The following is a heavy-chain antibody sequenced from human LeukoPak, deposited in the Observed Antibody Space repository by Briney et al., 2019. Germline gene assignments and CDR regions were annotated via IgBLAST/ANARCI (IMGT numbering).Heavy chain of an antibody. CDR2: ISSSGSTI. J-gene: IGHJ4*02. V-gene: IGHV3-48*03. CDR3: AKTPASRFFDSRQYYFDY. D-gene: IGHD3-9*01. CDR1: GFTFSSYE. Sequence: GGSLRLSCAASGFTFSSYEMNWVRQAPGKGLEWVSYISSSGSTIYYADSVKGRFTISRDNAKNSLYLQMNSLRAEDTAVYYCAKTPASRFFDSRQYYFDYWGQGTLVTVSS.